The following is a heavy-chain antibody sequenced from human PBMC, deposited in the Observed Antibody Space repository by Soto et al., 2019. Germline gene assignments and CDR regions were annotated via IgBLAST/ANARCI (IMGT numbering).Heavy chain of an antibody. CDR1: GGAFSAYS. CDR3: ASALSTVTYEFDY. V-gene: IGHV4-34*01. D-gene: IGHD4-4*01. J-gene: IGHJ4*02. CDR2: IYHSGST. Sequence: QVQLQQWGAGLLKPSETLSLTCAVSGGAFSAYSWSWIRQPPGKGLEWIGEIYHSGSTNYNPSLKSRVIISQDTSKNQFSLELRSVTAADTAVYYCASALSTVTYEFDYWGQGTLVTVSS.